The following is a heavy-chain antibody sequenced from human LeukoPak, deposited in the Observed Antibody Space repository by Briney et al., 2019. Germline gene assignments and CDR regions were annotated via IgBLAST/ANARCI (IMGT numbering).Heavy chain of an antibody. CDR1: GYTLTELS. J-gene: IGHJ5*02. V-gene: IGHV1-24*01. CDR2: FDPEHGEI. D-gene: IGHD3-10*01. CDR3: ATGPYGSGSYYNGGYYNWFDP. Sequence: ASVKVSCKVSGYTLTELSMHWVRQAPGKGLEWMGGFDPEHGEIIYAQKFQGRVTMTEDTSTDTGYMELSSLTSEDTAVYYCATGPYGSGSYYNGGYYNWFDPWGQGTLVTVSS.